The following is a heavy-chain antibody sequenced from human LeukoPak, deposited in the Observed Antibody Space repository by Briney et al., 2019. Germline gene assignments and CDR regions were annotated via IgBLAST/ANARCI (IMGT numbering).Heavy chain of an antibody. D-gene: IGHD2-2*02. Sequence: PSETLSLTCIVSGGSIISGDYYWTWIRQPPGKGLEWIGYIYHNGDTYYNPSLGSRVSISVDTSKNQFSLKLTSVTAADTAVYYCARAGVVPAAINRAFDIWGQGSLVTVSS. J-gene: IGHJ3*02. CDR2: IYHNGDT. CDR1: GGSIISGDYY. V-gene: IGHV4-30-4*08. CDR3: ARAGVVPAAINRAFDI.